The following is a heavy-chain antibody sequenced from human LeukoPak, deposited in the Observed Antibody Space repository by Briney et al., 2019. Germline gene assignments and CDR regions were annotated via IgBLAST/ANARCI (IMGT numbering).Heavy chain of an antibody. CDR1: GGSISSSSYY. D-gene: IGHD6-19*01. V-gene: IGHV4-39*07. J-gene: IGHJ4*02. Sequence: PSETLSLTCTVSGGSISSSSYYWGWIRQPPGKGLEWIGSIYYSGSTYYNPSLKSRVTISVDTSKNQFSLKLSSVTAADTAVYYCARDSGSGWPNFDYWGQGTLVTVSS. CDR3: ARDSGSGWPNFDY. CDR2: IYYSGST.